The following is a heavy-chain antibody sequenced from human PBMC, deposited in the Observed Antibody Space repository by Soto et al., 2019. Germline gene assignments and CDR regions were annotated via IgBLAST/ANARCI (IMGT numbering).Heavy chain of an antibody. CDR3: ASARCDGAGSSRGLSLDV. D-gene: IGHD2-15*01. CDR1: GDSVTFGHYY. CDR2: IFFTGAT. V-gene: IGHV4-61*01. Sequence: SETLSLTCIVSGDSVTFGHYYWSWVRQPPGKGLEWIGHIFFTGATNYSPSLKSRVTMSVDSSKSQFSLNLTAVTAADSAMYFWASARCDGAGSSRGLSLDVWGRGTTVTSP. J-gene: IGHJ6*02.